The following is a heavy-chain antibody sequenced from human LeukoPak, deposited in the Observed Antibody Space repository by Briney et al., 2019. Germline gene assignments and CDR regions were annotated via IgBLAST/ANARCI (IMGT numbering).Heavy chain of an antibody. V-gene: IGHV4-59*08. D-gene: IGHD2-15*01. CDR2: VYKSGRT. CDR3: ARTYCSGGSCHFDY. J-gene: IGHJ4*02. Sequence: SETLSLTCTVSGGSISGNYWSWIRQPPGKGLEWIGYVYKSGRTNYNPSLKSRATISGDTSKNQFSLKLSSVTAADTAVYYCARTYCSGGSCHFDYWGQGTLVTVSS. CDR1: GGSISGNY.